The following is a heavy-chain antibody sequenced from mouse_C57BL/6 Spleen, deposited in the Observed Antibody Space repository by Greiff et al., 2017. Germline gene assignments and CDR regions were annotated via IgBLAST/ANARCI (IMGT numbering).Heavy chain of an antibody. V-gene: IGHV14-2*01. D-gene: IGHD2-1*01. J-gene: IGHJ2*01. CDR1: GFNIKDYY. CDR3: ARVGIYYGSFDY. CDR2: IDPEDGDT. Sequence: EVQLQQSGAELVKPGASVKLSCTASGFNIKDYYMHWVKQRPEQGLEWIGRIDPEDGDTKYTPKFQGKATITVDTSSSTAYLQLSTLTSEDTAVXYCARVGIYYGSFDYWGQGTTLTVSS.